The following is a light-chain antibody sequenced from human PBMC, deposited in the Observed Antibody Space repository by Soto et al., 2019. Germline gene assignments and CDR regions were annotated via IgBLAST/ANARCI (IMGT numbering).Light chain of an antibody. CDR1: QGIRYD. CDR3: LQHYDYPFP. Sequence: DIQMTQSPSSLSASVGDRVTITCRASQGIRYDLGWYQQKPGKAPKRLIYAASSLQSGVPSRFSGSGSGTDFPLPLSLLQPLAGVTYFCLQHYDYPFPLRPGTQVDIK. CDR2: AAS. J-gene: IGKJ3*01. V-gene: IGKV1-17*01.